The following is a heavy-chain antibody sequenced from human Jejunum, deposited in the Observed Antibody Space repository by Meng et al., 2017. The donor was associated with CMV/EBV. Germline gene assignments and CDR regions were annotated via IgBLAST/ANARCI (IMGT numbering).Heavy chain of an antibody. CDR1: GSTFTGFY. CDR2: INLNIGGT. CDR3: ARDYNRRAFDP. V-gene: IGHV1-2*02. J-gene: IGHJ5*02. D-gene: IGHD3-10*01. Sequence: CKVSGSTFTGFYIHWVRQAPGEGLEWMGWINLNIGGTDYEQKFQGRVIMTRDTSGSTAYMELSRLRSDDTAIYYCARDYNRRAFDPWGQGTLVTVSS.